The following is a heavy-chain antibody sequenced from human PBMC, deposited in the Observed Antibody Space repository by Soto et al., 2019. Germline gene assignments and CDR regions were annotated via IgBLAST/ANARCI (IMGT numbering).Heavy chain of an antibody. CDR3: ARGDHYDFWSGYTNDY. Sequence: SETLSLTCTVSGGSIGTYYWSWIRQPPAKGLEWIGYIFYSGSTNYNPSLKSRVTISVDTPKNQFSLKLSSVTAADTAVYYCARGDHYDFWSGYTNDYWGQGTLVNVSS. CDR1: GGSIGTYY. D-gene: IGHD3-3*01. V-gene: IGHV4-59*12. J-gene: IGHJ4*02. CDR2: IFYSGST.